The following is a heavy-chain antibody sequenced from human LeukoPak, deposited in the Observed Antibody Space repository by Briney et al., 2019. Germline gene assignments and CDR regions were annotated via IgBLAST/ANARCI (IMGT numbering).Heavy chain of an antibody. J-gene: IGHJ5*02. Sequence: GGSLRLSCAASGFTVSSNYMSWVRQAPGKGLEWVSVIYSGGSTYYADSVKGRFTISRDNSKNTLYLQMNSLRAEDTAMYYCARGFDYYDSSGREGNWFDPWGQGTLVTVSS. CDR1: GFTVSSNY. D-gene: IGHD3-22*01. CDR3: ARGFDYYDSSGREGNWFDP. CDR2: IYSGGST. V-gene: IGHV3-66*01.